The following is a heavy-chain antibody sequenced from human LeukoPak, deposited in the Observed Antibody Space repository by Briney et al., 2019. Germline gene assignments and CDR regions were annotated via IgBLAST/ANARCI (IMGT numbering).Heavy chain of an antibody. CDR2: INHDGTGT. J-gene: IGHJ4*02. V-gene: IGHV3-74*01. D-gene: IGHD5-12*01. CDR1: GW. CDR3: ARGPSGYHNT. Sequence: GGSLRLSCAASGWMHWVRQAPGKGLVWVSGINHDGTGTYYADSVKGRFTISRDNAKNTVYLQMNSLRAEDTAVYYCARGPSGYHNTGGQGTLVTVSS.